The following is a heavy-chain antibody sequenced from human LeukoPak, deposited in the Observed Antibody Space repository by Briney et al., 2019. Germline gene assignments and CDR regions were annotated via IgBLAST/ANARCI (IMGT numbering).Heavy chain of an antibody. J-gene: IGHJ6*02. D-gene: IGHD6-13*01. CDR1: GGSISSYY. CDR3: AGLAAADYYYGMDV. V-gene: IGHV4-59*01. CDR2: IYYSGST. Sequence: SETLSLTCTVSGGSISSYYWSWIRQPPGKGLEWIGYIYYSGSTNYHPSLKSRVTISLDTSKNQFSLKLSSVTAADTAVYYCAGLAAADYYYGMDVWGQGTTVTVSS.